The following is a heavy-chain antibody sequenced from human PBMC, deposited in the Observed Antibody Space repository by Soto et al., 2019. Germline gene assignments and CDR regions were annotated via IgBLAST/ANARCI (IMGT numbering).Heavy chain of an antibody. D-gene: IGHD6-13*01. J-gene: IGHJ4*02. Sequence: PSETLSLTCTVSGGSVRSGSYFWYWILHPPGKGLEWIGYIYYTGSTTYNPSLKSRVTISVDTSKKHFSLRLSSVTAADTAVYYWARASDPSSSWPSREYWGKETLVRVSS. CDR1: GGSVRSGSYF. CDR3: ARASDPSSSWPSREY. CDR2: IYYTGST. V-gene: IGHV4-61*03.